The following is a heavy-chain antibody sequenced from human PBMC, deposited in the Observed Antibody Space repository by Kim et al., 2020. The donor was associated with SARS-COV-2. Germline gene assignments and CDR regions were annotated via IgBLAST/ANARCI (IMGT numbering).Heavy chain of an antibody. D-gene: IGHD2-2*01. CDR3: TRGARAQLKDS. J-gene: IGHJ4*02. Sequence: VKGRFTISRDTSRNTLYLHMNNLRAEDTAIYFCTRGARAQLKDSWGQGTLVTVSS. V-gene: IGHV3-23*01.